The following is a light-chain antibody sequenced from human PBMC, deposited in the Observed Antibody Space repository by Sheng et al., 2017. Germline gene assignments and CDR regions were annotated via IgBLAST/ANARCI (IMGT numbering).Light chain of an antibody. CDR1: SSNIESNY. Sequence: VLPQPPSVSGTPGQRVIVSCSGSSSNIESNYVYWYQQLPGTAPKVLIYRNNQRPSGVPDRFSGSKSGTSASLAISGLRSEDEADYYCAAWDDSLSGLVFGTGTKVTVL. V-gene: IGLV1-47*01. CDR3: AAWDDSLSGLV. CDR2: RNN. J-gene: IGLJ1*01.